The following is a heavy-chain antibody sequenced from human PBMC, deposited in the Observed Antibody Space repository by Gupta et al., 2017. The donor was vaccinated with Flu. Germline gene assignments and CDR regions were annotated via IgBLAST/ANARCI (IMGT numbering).Heavy chain of an antibody. J-gene: IGHJ4*02. CDR1: Y. V-gene: IGHV4-59*08. D-gene: IGHD3-3*01. CDR3: ARSPQCQDWFSHFDS. CDR2: IHGSGNT. Sequence: YWNWIRQPPGKGLEWIGYIHGSGNTNYNPSLESRLTISVDTFRNQFSLKLSSVTAADTAVYYCARSPQCQDWFSHFDSWGQGSLVTVSS.